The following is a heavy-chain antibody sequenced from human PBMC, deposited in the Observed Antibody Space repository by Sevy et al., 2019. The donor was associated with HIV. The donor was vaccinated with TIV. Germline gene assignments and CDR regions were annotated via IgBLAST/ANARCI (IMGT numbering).Heavy chain of an antibody. V-gene: IGHV3-23*01. CDR3: AREGCSQPHDY. J-gene: IGHJ4*02. D-gene: IGHD2-8*01. Sequence: GGSLRLSCAASGFTFSRYSMSWVRQPPGKGLEWVSTLSFVCGEINYGDSVKGRLTISRDNSKSSVYLQMNNLRPEEMAVYYCAREGCSQPHDYWGQGTLVTVSS. CDR1: GFTFSRYS. CDR2: LSFVCGEI.